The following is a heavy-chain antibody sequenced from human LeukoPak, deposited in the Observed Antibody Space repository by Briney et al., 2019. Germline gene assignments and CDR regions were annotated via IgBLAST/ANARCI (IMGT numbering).Heavy chain of an antibody. J-gene: IGHJ5*02. D-gene: IGHD1-7*01. Sequence: SETLSLTCAVYGGSFSGYYWSWIRQPPGKGLEWIGEINHSGSTNYNPSLKSRVTISVDTSKNQFSLKLSSVTAADTAVYYCARAITLRELLHPRPHWFDPWGQGTLVTVSS. V-gene: IGHV4-34*01. CDR1: GGSFSGYY. CDR3: ARAITLRELLHPRPHWFDP. CDR2: INHSGST.